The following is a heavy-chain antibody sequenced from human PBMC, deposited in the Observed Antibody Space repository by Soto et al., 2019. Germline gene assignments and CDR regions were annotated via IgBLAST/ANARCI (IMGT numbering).Heavy chain of an antibody. J-gene: IGHJ4*02. CDR3: ARLSTSAGRRDLAC. Sequence: EVQLVESGGGLVQPGGSLRLSFAASGFSLSSYWMSWVRQAPGKGLEWVAKMNQDGSESDYVGSVKGRFTFTRDNAKNSLYLQMNSLRAEDTAVYYCARLSTSAGRRDLACWGQGTLVTVSS. CDR2: MNQDGSES. CDR1: GFSLSSYW. V-gene: IGHV3-7*01.